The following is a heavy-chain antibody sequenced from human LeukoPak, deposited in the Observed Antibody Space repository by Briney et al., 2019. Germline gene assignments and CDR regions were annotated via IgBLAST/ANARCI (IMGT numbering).Heavy chain of an antibody. D-gene: IGHD4-23*01. CDR2: IYYSGST. CDR3: ARGGTAVIAPYAFDI. CDR1: GGSISSYY. Sequence: SETLSLTCTVTGGSISSYYWSWIRQPPGKGLEWIGYIYYSGSTNCNPSVKSRVAMSVDTSKKQFSLKLSSLTAADTAVYYCARGGTAVIAPYAFDIWGQGTMVTVSS. J-gene: IGHJ3*02. V-gene: IGHV4-59*01.